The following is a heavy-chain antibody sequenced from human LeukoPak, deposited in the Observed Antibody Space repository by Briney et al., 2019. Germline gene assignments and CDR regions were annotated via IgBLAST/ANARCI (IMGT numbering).Heavy chain of an antibody. CDR1: GGSISSYF. Sequence: SETLSLTCTVSGGSISSYFWSWIRQPPGKGLEWIGYIYYSGSTNYNPSLKSRLTISVDTSKNQFSLKLSSVTAADTAVYCARGSYGHIDHWGQGILVTVSS. CDR3: ARGSYGHIDH. J-gene: IGHJ4*02. D-gene: IGHD3-16*01. V-gene: IGHV4-59*01. CDR2: IYYSGST.